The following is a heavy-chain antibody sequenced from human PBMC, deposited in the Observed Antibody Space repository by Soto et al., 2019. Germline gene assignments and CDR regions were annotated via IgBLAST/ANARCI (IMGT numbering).Heavy chain of an antibody. CDR3: VREGRGSFDF. D-gene: IGHD5-12*01. CDR1: GFILTNYA. CDR2: IGGLGNSA. Sequence: GSLRLSCPASGFILTNYAMNWVRQAPGKGLEWVSVIGGLGNSAYYADSVQGRFTISRDNSKNTLSLQMSSLTADDTAIYYCVREGRGSFDFWGRGTMVTVSS. V-gene: IGHV3-23*01. J-gene: IGHJ3*01.